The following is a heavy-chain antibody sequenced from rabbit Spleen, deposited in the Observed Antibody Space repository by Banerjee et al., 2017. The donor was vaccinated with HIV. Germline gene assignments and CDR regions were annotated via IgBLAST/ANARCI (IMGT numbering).Heavy chain of an antibody. V-gene: IGHV1S40*01. CDR2: IYVGSGGGT. CDR3: ARAGEGGDGYLNL. Sequence: QSLEESGGDLVKPGASLTLTCTASGFSFSYSYWICWVRQAPGKGLEWIACIYVGSGGGTKYPSWAKGRFTISKTSSTTVTLQMASLTVADTATYFCARAGEGGDGYLNLWGPGTLVTVS. CDR1: GFSFSYSYW. D-gene: IGHD5-1*01. J-gene: IGHJ4*01.